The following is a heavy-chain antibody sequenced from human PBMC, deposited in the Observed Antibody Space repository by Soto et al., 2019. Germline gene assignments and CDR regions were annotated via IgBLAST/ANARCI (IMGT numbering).Heavy chain of an antibody. J-gene: IGHJ4*02. V-gene: IGHV4-39*01. D-gene: IGHD5-12*01. CDR3: ARLYFVDIVATIFFDY. CDR2: IYYSGST. Sequence: SETLSPTCPVSVGSISSSSSYWGWIRQPPGKGLEWTGSIYYSGSTYYNPSLKSRVTISVDTSKNQFSLKLSSVTAADTAVYYCARLYFVDIVATIFFDYWGQGTLVTVSS. CDR1: VGSISSSSSY.